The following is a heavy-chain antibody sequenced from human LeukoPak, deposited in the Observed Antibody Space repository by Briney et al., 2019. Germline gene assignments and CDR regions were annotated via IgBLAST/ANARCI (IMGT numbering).Heavy chain of an antibody. V-gene: IGHV1-8*01. Sequence: ASVKVSCKASGYTFTSYDINWVRQATGQGLEWMGWMNPNSGNTGYAQKFQGRVTMTRNTSISTAYMELSSLRSEDTAVYYCARGKKTRGCSSTSCYRPYYNYMDVWGKGTTVTVSS. D-gene: IGHD2-2*01. CDR1: GYTFTSYD. CDR2: MNPNSGNT. CDR3: ARGKKTRGCSSTSCYRPYYNYMDV. J-gene: IGHJ6*03.